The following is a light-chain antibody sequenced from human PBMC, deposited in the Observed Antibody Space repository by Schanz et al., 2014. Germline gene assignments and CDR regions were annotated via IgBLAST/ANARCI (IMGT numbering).Light chain of an antibody. V-gene: IGLV2-8*01. CDR1: SSDVGGNNH. CDR3: SSFEGRHNWV. Sequence: QSVLTQPPSASGSPGQSVAISCTGTSSDVGGNNHVSWYQQHPGKAPKLLIYEVSKRPSGVPDRFSGSKSGNTASLTVSGLQAEDEATYYCSSFEGRHNWVFGGGTKVTVL. J-gene: IGLJ3*02. CDR2: EVS.